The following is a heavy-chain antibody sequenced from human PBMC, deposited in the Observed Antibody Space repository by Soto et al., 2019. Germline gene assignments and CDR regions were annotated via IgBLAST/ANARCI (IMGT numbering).Heavy chain of an antibody. Sequence: QVQLQESGPGLVKPSETLSLTCTVSGGSISSAGYCWSWIRQHPGRGLEWIGYMYYSGITYYNPSLLSRVTMSVDMSKNQFSLKLFSVTAADTAGYYCARGAIVKRVGNGFDPWGQGTLVTVSS. CDR2: MYYSGIT. V-gene: IGHV4-31*03. CDR3: ARGAIVKRVGNGFDP. D-gene: IGHD1-26*01. J-gene: IGHJ5*02. CDR1: GGSISSAGYC.